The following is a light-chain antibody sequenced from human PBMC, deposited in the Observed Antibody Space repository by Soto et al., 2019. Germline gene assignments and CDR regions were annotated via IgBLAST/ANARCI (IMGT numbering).Light chain of an antibody. J-gene: IGKJ5*01. CDR1: QSVSSSF. Sequence: EIVLTQSPGTLSLSPGERATLSCRASQSVSSSFLAWYQQKPGQAPRLIIYGAYSRATGIPDRFSGSGSGTDFNITISRLEPEDFAVYYCQQYGSSPPITFGQGTRLEI. CDR3: QQYGSSPPIT. CDR2: GAY. V-gene: IGKV3-20*01.